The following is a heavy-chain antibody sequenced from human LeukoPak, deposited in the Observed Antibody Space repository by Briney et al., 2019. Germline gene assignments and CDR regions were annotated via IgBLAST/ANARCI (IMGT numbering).Heavy chain of an antibody. Sequence: SETLSLTCTVSGGSVSSGSYCWSWIRQPPGKGLEWIGYSYYSGSTNYNPSLKSRVTISVDTSKNQFSLKLSSVTAADTAVYYCARGDDILTGYAQFDPWGQGTLVTVSS. V-gene: IGHV4-61*01. CDR1: GGSVSSGSYC. CDR3: ARGDDILTGYAQFDP. D-gene: IGHD3-9*01. J-gene: IGHJ5*02. CDR2: SYYSGST.